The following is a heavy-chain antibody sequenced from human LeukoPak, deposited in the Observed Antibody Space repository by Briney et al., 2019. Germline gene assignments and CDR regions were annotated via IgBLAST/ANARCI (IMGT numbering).Heavy chain of an antibody. CDR1: GYTFTSYG. V-gene: IGHV1-18*01. D-gene: IGHD6-6*01. CDR2: ISAYNGNT. Sequence: ASVKVSCKASGYTFTSYGISWVRQAPGQGLEWMGWISAYNGNTNYAQKLQGRVTMTTDTSTSTAYVELRSLRSDDTAVYYCARSRLYSSSPEWYFDLWGRGTLVTVSS. CDR3: ARSRLYSSSPEWYFDL. J-gene: IGHJ2*01.